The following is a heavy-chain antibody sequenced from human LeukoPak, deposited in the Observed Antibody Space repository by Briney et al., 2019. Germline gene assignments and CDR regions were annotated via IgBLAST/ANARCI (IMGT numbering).Heavy chain of an antibody. CDR3: ARGRDSSGYYLYFDY. CDR2: IIPIFGTA. Sequence: SVKVSCKASGGTFSSYGISWARQAPGQGLEWMGGIIPIFGTANYAQKFQGRVTITTDESTSTAYMELSSLRSEDTAVCYCARGRDSSGYYLYFDYWGQGTLVTVSS. J-gene: IGHJ4*02. D-gene: IGHD3-22*01. CDR1: GGTFSSYG. V-gene: IGHV1-69*05.